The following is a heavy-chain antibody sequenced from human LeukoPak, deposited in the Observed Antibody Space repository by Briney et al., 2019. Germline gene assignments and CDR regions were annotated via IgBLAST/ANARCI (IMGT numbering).Heavy chain of an antibody. CDR1: GYTFTSYA. Sequence: ASVKVSCKASGYTFTSYAMNWVRQAPGQGLEWMGWINTNTGNPTYAQGFTGRFVFSLDTSVSTAYLQISSLKAEDTAVYYCAKEGRYSTHEVTEQTHHDYWGQGTLVTVSS. CDR2: INTNTGNP. V-gene: IGHV7-4-1*02. CDR3: AKEGRYSTHEVTEQTHHDY. J-gene: IGHJ4*02. D-gene: IGHD6-13*01.